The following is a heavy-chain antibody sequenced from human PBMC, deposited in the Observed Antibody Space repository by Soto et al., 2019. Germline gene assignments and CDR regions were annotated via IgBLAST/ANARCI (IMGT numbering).Heavy chain of an antibody. V-gene: IGHV3-9*01. CDR2: ISWNSGSR. D-gene: IGHD6-19*01. CDR3: AREIVGAGTGFDY. CDR1: GFTFDDYA. Sequence: EVQLVESGGVLVQPGRSLRLSCAASGFTFDDYAMHWVRQAPGKGLEWVSGISWNSGSRGYADSVKGRFTISRDNAKNSLYLQMNSLRDEDTALYYCAREIVGAGTGFDYWGQGTPVTVSS. J-gene: IGHJ4*02.